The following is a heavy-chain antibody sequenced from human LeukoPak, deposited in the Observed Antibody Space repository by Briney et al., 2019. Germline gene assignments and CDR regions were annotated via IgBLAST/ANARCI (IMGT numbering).Heavy chain of an antibody. CDR3: TRSNYYYYYMDV. J-gene: IGHJ6*03. V-gene: IGHV3-7*01. CDR2: IRQDGSEK. CDR1: GFTFSSYY. Sequence: GGSLRLSCAASGFTFSSYYMSWVRQTPGKGLEWVANIRQDGSEKYYVDSVKGRFTISRDNAKNSLYLQMNSLRAEDTAVYYCTRSNYYYYYMDVWGKGTTVTISS.